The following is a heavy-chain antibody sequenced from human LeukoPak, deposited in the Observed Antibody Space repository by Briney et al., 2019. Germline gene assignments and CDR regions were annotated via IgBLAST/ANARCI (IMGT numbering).Heavy chain of an antibody. J-gene: IGHJ4*02. Sequence: SGPALVKPTQTLTLTCTFSGFSLSTSGMCVSWIRQPPGKALEWLARIDWDDGKYYSTSLKTRLTISKDTSKNQVVLTMTNMGPVDTATYYCARIRYGDYEARFFDYWGQGTLVTVSS. V-gene: IGHV2-70*11. CDR1: GFSLSTSGMC. CDR2: IDWDDGK. CDR3: ARIRYGDYEARFFDY. D-gene: IGHD4-17*01.